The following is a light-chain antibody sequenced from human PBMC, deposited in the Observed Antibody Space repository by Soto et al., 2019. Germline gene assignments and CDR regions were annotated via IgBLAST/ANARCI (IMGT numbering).Light chain of an antibody. Sequence: QLVLTQPPSASGTPGQRVIISCSGSNSNIGSNTVNWYQQVPGTAPKLLIYSNNQRPSGVPDRFSGSNSGTSASLAIRGLQSEDEADYFCSTWDGSLIGYVFGAGTKVTVL. V-gene: IGLV1-44*01. CDR2: SNN. J-gene: IGLJ1*01. CDR3: STWDGSLIGYV. CDR1: NSNIGSNT.